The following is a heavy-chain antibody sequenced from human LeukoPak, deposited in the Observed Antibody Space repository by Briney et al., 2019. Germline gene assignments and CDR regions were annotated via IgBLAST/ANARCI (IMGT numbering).Heavy chain of an antibody. CDR1: GYTFTGYY. CDR2: INPNSGGT. D-gene: IGHD4-17*01. Sequence: ASVKVSCKASGYTFTGYYMHWVRQAPGQGLEWMGWINPNSGGTNYAQKFQGRVTMTRDTSISTAYMELSRLRSDDTAVYYCARVEVTTGAFDIWGQGTMVTVSS. CDR3: ARVEVTTGAFDI. J-gene: IGHJ3*02. V-gene: IGHV1-2*02.